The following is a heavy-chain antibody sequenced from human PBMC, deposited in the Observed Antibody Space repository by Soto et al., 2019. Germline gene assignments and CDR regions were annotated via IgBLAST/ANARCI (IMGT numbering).Heavy chain of an antibody. CDR3: ARVSSSPLNFDY. Sequence: PSETLSLTCTVSGGSISSGGYYWSWIRQHPGKGLEWIGYIYYSGSTYYNPSLKSRVTISVDTSKNQFSLKLSSVTAADTAVYYCARVSSSPLNFDYWGQGTLVTV. CDR2: IYYSGST. J-gene: IGHJ4*02. V-gene: IGHV4-31*03. CDR1: GGSISSGGYY. D-gene: IGHD6-13*01.